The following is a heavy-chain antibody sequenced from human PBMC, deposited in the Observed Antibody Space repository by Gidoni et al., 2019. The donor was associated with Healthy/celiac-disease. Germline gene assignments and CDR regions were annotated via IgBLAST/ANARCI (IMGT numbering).Heavy chain of an antibody. CDR1: GFTFSSYG. J-gene: IGHJ4*02. Sequence: RSLRLSCAASGFTFSSYGMHWVRQAPGKGLEWVAVIWYDGSNKYYADSVKGRFTISRDNSKNTLYLQMNSLRAEDTAVYYCARDYEGAMGPDYWGQGTLVTVSS. V-gene: IGHV3-33*01. D-gene: IGHD1-26*01. CDR2: IWYDGSNK. CDR3: ARDYEGAMGPDY.